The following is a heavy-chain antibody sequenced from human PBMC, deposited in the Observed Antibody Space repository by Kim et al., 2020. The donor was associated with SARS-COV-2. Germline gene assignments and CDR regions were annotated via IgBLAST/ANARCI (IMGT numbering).Heavy chain of an antibody. V-gene: IGHV1-69*01. J-gene: IGHJ4*02. Sequence: GRVTITADESTSTAYMELSSLRAEDTAVYYCARGYYYDSSGYYSGYFDYWGQGTLVTVSS. D-gene: IGHD3-22*01. CDR3: ARGYYYDSSGYYSGYFDY.